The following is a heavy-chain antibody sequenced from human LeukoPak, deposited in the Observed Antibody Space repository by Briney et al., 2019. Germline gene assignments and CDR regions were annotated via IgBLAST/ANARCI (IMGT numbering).Heavy chain of an antibody. CDR2: ISSNGGST. CDR1: GFTFSSYS. V-gene: IGHV3-64*01. J-gene: IGHJ4*02. D-gene: IGHD5-18*01. CDR3: ARGGYSYGFLVY. Sequence: GGSLRLSCAASGFTFSSYSMHWVRQAPGKGLEYVSAISSNGGSTYYANSVKGRFTISRDNSKNTLYLQKGSLRAEDRAVYYCARGGYSYGFLVYWGQGTLVTASS.